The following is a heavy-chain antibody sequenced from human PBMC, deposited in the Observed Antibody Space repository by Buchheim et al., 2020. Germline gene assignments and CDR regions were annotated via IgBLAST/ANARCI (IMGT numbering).Heavy chain of an antibody. D-gene: IGHD5-12*01. CDR2: IYYSGTT. V-gene: IGHV4-59*01. J-gene: IGHJ5*02. CDR1: GGSITTYS. CDR3: AGEAGESSGNDLSVWFDH. Sequence: QVQLQESGPGLVKPSETLSLTCVVSGGSITTYSWSWIRQPPGKGLEWIGYIYYSGTTNYNPSLRSRVTISVDTSKNQFSLNLTSVTAADTAVYYCAGEAGESSGNDLSVWFDHWGQGTL.